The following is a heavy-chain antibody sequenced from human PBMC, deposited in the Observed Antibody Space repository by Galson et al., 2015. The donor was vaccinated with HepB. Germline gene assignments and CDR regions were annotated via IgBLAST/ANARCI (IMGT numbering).Heavy chain of an antibody. D-gene: IGHD3-3*01. CDR1: GDSVSGNSAA. CDR2: AYYRSKWFY. CDR3: ARGVVTAFGVVIKYYLDS. J-gene: IGHJ4*02. V-gene: IGHV6-1*01. Sequence: CAISGDSVSGNSAAWNWIRQSPSRGLEWLGRAYYRSKWFYHYAPSLDRRITIDTDTSKNQFSLYLNSVTPDDTAVYYCARGVVTAFGVVIKYYLDSWGQGTLVTVSS.